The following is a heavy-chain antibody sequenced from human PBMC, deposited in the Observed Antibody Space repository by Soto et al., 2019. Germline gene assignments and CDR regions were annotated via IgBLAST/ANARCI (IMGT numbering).Heavy chain of an antibody. V-gene: IGHV3-48*03. CDR2: ISSSSSST. J-gene: IGHJ5*02. D-gene: IGHD2-2*02. CDR3: TRRVIVAVSDAIPDWFDP. Sequence: GSLRLSCAASGFSFSTYEMNWVRQAPGRGLERVSKISSSSSSTFYADSVKGRFIISRDNAKNSLYLQMNSLRAEDTAVYFCTRRVIVAVSDAIPDWFDPWGPGTLVTVSS. CDR1: GFSFSTYE.